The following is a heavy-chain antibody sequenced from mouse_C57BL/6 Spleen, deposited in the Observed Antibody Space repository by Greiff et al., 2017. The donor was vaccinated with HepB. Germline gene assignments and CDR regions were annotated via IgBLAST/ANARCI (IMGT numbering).Heavy chain of an antibody. CDR2: IRNKANGYTT. D-gene: IGHD2-4*01. V-gene: IGHV7-3*01. J-gene: IGHJ4*01. CDR1: GFTFTDYY. Sequence: EVKLVESGGGLVQPGGSLSLSCAASGFTFTDYYMSWVRQPPGKALEWLGFIRNKANGYTTEYSASVKGRFTISRDNSQSILYLQMNALRAEDSATYYCARWGLPPMDYWGQGTSVTVSS. CDR3: ARWGLPPMDY.